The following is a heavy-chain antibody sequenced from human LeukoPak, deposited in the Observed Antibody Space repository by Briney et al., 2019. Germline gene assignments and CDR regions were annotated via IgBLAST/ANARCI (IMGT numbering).Heavy chain of an antibody. CDR3: ARAQKSSGFTYHFDS. V-gene: IGHV3-30*03. D-gene: IGHD3-22*01. CDR2: VSYDGSYK. Sequence: GGSLGLSCAASGFSFSTYGMHWVRQAPGKGLEWVAAVSYDGSYKYYTDSVKGRFTISRDNSKNTVDLQMNSLRAEDTAVYYCARAQKSSGFTYHFDSWGQGTLVTVSS. CDR1: GFSFSTYG. J-gene: IGHJ4*02.